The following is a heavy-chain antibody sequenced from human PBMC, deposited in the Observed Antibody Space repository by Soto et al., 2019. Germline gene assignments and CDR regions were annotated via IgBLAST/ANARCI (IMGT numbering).Heavy chain of an antibody. D-gene: IGHD3-10*02. Sequence: PGGSLRLSCVGSGFIFNNTGMHVVRQTPGKGLEWVAFMSYDGSDTFYADSVKGRFTISRDNSKNTLFLHMSNLRAEDTAMYYCTIVRVADSALDHWGQGTLVTVSS. V-gene: IGHV3-30*02. CDR2: MSYDGSDT. CDR1: GFIFNNTG. J-gene: IGHJ4*02. CDR3: TIVRVADSALDH.